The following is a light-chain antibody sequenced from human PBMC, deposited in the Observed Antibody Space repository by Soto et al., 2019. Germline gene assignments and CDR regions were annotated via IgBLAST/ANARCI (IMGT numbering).Light chain of an antibody. V-gene: IGKV3-20*01. CDR1: QSVSGSY. Sequence: EIVLTQSPGTLSLSPGERATLSCRASQSVSGSYLAGYQQKPGQAPRLLIYGASSRATGIPDRFSGSGSGTDFTLTINRLEPEDFAVYYCQQYGSSRTFGQGTKVEVK. J-gene: IGKJ1*01. CDR2: GAS. CDR3: QQYGSSRT.